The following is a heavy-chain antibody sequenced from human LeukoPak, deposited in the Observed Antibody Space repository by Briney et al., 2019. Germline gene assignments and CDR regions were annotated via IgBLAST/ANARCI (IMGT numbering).Heavy chain of an antibody. CDR3: ARDLGYCSGGSCYR. D-gene: IGHD2-15*01. CDR1: GYTFTGYY. J-gene: IGHJ4*02. CDR2: INPNSGGT. V-gene: IGHV1-2*02. Sequence: EASVKVSCKASGYTFTGYYMHWVRQAPGQGLGWMGWINPNSGGTNYAQKVQGRVTMTRDTSSSTAYRELSRLRSAATAVYYCARDLGYCSGGSCYRWGQGTLVTVSS.